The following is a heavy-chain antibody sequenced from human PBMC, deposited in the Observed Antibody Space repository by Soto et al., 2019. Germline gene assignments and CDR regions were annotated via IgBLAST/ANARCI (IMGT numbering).Heavy chain of an antibody. J-gene: IGHJ4*02. D-gene: IGHD3-22*01. CDR1: GCSISSTSSY. Sequence: SETLSLTCTVSGCSISSTSSYWAWIRQPPGKGLEWVGSIYYLGNTYYNPSLGSRVTISVDTSKNQFSLKLSSVTAADTAVFYCAGLYPYESSGYHLDSLSQGTLVTVSS. V-gene: IGHV4-39*01. CDR3: AGLYPYESSGYHLDS. CDR2: IYYLGNT.